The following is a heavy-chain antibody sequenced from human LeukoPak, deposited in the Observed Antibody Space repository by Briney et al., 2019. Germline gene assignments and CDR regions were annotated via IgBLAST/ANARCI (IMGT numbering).Heavy chain of an antibody. Sequence: GGCLRLSCAASGFTFSSYTMNWVRQAPGKGLEWVSSISGTSGYIYYADSVKGRFTISRDNAKNSVYLQMTSLRDEDTAVYYCERDHYGDYGFDYWGQGTLVTVSS. J-gene: IGHJ4*02. D-gene: IGHD4-17*01. V-gene: IGHV3-21*01. CDR1: GFTFSSYT. CDR2: ISGTSGYI. CDR3: ERDHYGDYGFDY.